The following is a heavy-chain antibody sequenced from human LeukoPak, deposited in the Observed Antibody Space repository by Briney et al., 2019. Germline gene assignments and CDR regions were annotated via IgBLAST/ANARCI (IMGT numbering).Heavy chain of an antibody. Sequence: GGSLSLSCAASGFTFSRYGKHWVRPATGRGLEWVAVISYDGSNKYYPDSVKVRFTISRDNSKNTLYLQMNSLRAEDTAVYYCARSRAGTGYFDYWGQGTLVTVSS. CDR1: GFTFSRYG. CDR3: ARSRAGTGYFDY. CDR2: ISYDGSNK. D-gene: IGHD6-13*01. J-gene: IGHJ4*02. V-gene: IGHV3-30*03.